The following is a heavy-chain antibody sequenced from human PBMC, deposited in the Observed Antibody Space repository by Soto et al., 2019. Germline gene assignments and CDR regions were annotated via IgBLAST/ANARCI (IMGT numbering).Heavy chain of an antibody. D-gene: IGHD2-8*01. CDR1: GFTVSNAW. J-gene: IGHJ4*02. V-gene: IGHV3-15*01. CDR3: TTDPGGGVTPCEVADY. CDR2: IKSKSDGGTI. Sequence: GGSLRLSCAVSGFTVSNAWMSWVCQAPGKGLEWVGRIKSKSDGGTIDYAAPVKGRFTISRDDSKNTVYVQMNSLKTEDTAVYYCTTDPGGGVTPCEVADYWGQGTLVTVSS.